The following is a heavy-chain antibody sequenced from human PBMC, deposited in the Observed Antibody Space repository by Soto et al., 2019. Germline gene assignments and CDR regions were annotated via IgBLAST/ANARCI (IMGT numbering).Heavy chain of an antibody. CDR3: ARVTPGNNLYYFSGLDF. CDR1: GFTFDAYG. D-gene: IGHD1-1*01. V-gene: IGHV3-30-3*01. CDR2: ISYEGSNT. Sequence: GGSLRLSCVASGFTFDAYGIHWVRQAPGKGLQWVALISYEGSNTYYADSVRGRFTISRDNSKNTLYLQMNTLRPEDTGLYYCARVTPGNNLYYFSGLDFWGQGTSVTVSS. J-gene: IGHJ6*02.